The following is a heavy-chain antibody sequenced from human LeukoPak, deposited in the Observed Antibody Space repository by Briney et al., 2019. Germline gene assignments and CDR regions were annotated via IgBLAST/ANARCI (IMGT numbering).Heavy chain of an antibody. V-gene: IGHV1-24*01. J-gene: IGHJ4*02. CDR2: FNREDDEP. D-gene: IGHD3-22*01. CDR1: GYTLTDLS. Sequence: AALKVSCNISGYTLTDLSMHWVRQAPGKGLEWMGGFNREDDEPIYAPHFRGRVTVTEDTSTDTAYMELSSLRSEDTAVYYCATLDSYYDNSGRPLIPDWGQGTLVTVSS. CDR3: ATLDSYYDNSGRPLIPD.